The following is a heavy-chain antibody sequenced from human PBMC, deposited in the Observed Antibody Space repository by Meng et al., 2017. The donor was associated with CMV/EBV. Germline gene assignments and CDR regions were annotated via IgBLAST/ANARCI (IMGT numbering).Heavy chain of an antibody. V-gene: IGHV3-21*01. CDR2: ISSSSGYI. J-gene: IGHJ6*02. CDR3: ARDYGGNSNYYYGMDV. CDR1: GFTFSSYS. D-gene: IGHD4-23*01. Sequence: GESLKISCAASGFTFSSYSMNWVRQAPGKGLEWVSSISSSSGYIYYADSVKGRFTISRDNAKNSLYLQMNSLRAEDTAVYYCARDYGGNSNYYYGMDVWGQGTTVTVSS.